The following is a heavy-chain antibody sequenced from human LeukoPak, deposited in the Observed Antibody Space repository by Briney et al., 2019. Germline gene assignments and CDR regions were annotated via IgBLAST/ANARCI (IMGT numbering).Heavy chain of an antibody. Sequence: GESLKISCKGSGYSFASYWIGWVRQMPGKGLEWMGIIYPAASDTRYSSSFQGQVTISADKSISTAYLQWSSLKASDTAMYYCARLGYYDSSGYYGYYFDYWGQGTLVTVSS. CDR3: ARLGYYDSSGYYGYYFDY. V-gene: IGHV5-51*01. J-gene: IGHJ4*02. D-gene: IGHD3-22*01. CDR1: GYSFASYW. CDR2: IYPAASDT.